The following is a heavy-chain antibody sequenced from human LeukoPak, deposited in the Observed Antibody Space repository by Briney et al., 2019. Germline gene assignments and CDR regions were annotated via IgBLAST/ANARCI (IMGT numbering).Heavy chain of an antibody. CDR3: ARDLTRLYSSFDY. D-gene: IGHD6-13*01. V-gene: IGHV1-69*05. CDR1: GGTFSSYA. Sequence: SVKVSCKASGGTFSSYAISWVGQAPGQGLEWMRRIIPIFGTANYAQKFQGRVTITTDESTSTAYMELSSLRSEDTAVYYCARDLTRLYSSFDYWGQGTLVTVSS. J-gene: IGHJ4*02. CDR2: IIPIFGTA.